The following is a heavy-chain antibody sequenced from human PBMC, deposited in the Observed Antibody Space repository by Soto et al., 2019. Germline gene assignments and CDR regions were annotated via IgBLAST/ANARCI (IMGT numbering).Heavy chain of an antibody. D-gene: IGHD5-12*01. J-gene: IGHJ5*02. Sequence: GGSLRLSCAASGFTFSSYGMHWVRQAPGKGLEWVAVISYDGSNKYYADSVKGRFTISRDNSKNTLYLQMNSLRAEDTAVYYCAKDPAGDGYNNCFDTWGQGTLVTVSS. CDR3: AKDPAGDGYNNCFDT. CDR2: ISYDGSNK. V-gene: IGHV3-30*18. CDR1: GFTFSSYG.